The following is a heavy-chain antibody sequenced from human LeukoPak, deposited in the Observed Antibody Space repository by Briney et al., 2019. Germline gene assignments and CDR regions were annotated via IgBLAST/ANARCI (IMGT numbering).Heavy chain of an antibody. V-gene: IGHV4-39*01. D-gene: IGHD3/OR15-3a*01. Sequence: SETLSLTCTVSGGSINSSNYYWGWIRQPPGKGLEWIGTIYYSGSTYYNPSLKSRVTISVDTSKNQFSLKLSSVTAADTAVYSWAEKRTSYYSSMDVGGKGTRVTIPS. CDR3: AEKRTSYYSSMDV. J-gene: IGHJ6*03. CDR2: IYYSGST. CDR1: GGSINSSNYY.